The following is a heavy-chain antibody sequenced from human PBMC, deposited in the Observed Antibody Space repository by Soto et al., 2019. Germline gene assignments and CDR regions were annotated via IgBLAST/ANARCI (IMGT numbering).Heavy chain of an antibody. CDR2: VNPNSGGT. CDR1: GYTFTDYF. D-gene: IGHD2-15*01. J-gene: IGHJ3*02. Sequence: GASVKVSCKASGYTFTDYFLHWVRQAPGQGLEWMGWVNPNSGGTSYAQKFKDWVTMTRDTSINTAYMELRRLRSDDTALYFCARETRMTAFEMWGQGTMVTVSS. V-gene: IGHV1-2*04. CDR3: ARETRMTAFEM.